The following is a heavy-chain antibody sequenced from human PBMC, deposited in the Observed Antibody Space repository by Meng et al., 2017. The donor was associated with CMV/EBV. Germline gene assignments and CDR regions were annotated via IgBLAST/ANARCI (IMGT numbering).Heavy chain of an antibody. CDR2: INHGGST. D-gene: IGHD6-13*01. J-gene: IGHJ5*02. CDR3: ARYSSWPGLASA. V-gene: IGHV4-34*01. Sequence: GSLRLSCAVYGGSFSGYYWSWIRQPPGKGLEWIGEINHGGSTNYNPSLKSRVTISVDTSKNQFSLKLSSVTAADTAVYYCARYSSWPGLASAWGQGTLVTVSS. CDR1: GGSFSGYY.